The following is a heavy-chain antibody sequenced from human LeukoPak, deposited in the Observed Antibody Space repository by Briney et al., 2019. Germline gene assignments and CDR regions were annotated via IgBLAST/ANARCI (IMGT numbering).Heavy chain of an antibody. V-gene: IGHV3-21*01. CDR1: GFTFSSYS. Sequence: GGALRLSCTASGFTFSSYSMNWVRQAPGKGLEWVASISGSGSYTYYADSVKGRFTISRDNAKNSLFLQMNNLRAEDTAVYYCAKDLVEISMVGYFDYWGQGTLVSVSS. CDR2: ISGSGSYT. CDR3: AKDLVEISMVGYFDY. J-gene: IGHJ4*02. D-gene: IGHD5-12*01.